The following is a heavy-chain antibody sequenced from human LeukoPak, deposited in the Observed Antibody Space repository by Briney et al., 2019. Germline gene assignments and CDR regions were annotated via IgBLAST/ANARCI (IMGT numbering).Heavy chain of an antibody. J-gene: IGHJ4*02. D-gene: IGHD3-22*01. CDR3: ARGPPSPYSGSGGYYYFDY. V-gene: IGHV4-34*01. Sequence: SETLSLTCAVSGVSFSGYFRSWVRRPPGKGLEWIGAINHSGSTNYTPSLKSRFTISLDNAKNQFYLKLSRLTAADTAGYYCARGPPSPYSGSGGYYYFDYWGQATLVTVSS. CDR1: GVSFSGYF. CDR2: INHSGST.